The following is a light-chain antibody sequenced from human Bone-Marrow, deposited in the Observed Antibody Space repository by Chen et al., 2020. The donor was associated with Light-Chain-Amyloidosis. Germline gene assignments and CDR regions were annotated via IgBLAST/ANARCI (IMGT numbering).Light chain of an antibody. J-gene: IGLJ1*01. V-gene: IGLV2-14*01. CDR3: SSFTSSSSYV. CDR2: AVS. CDR1: SGDVGTYNY. Sequence: QSALTQPASVSGSPGQSITISCTVTSGDVGTYNYVSWYQQHPGKAPKVMIYAVSNRPSGVSNRFSGSKSGNTASLTISGLQAEDEADYCCSSFTSSSSYVFGPGTKVTVL.